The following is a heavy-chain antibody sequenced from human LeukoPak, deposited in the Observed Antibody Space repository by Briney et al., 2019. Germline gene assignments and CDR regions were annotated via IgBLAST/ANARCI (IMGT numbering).Heavy chain of an antibody. CDR1: GFTFGDYA. Sequence: QPGGSLRLSCTASGFTFGDYAMSWFRQSPGKGLEWVCFIRSKAYGGTTEYAASVKGRFTISRDDSKSIAYLQMNSLKTEDTAVYYCTRAENDFWSGYYYFDYWGQGTLVTVSS. J-gene: IGHJ4*02. V-gene: IGHV3-49*03. D-gene: IGHD3-3*01. CDR2: IRSKAYGGTT. CDR3: TRAENDFWSGYYYFDY.